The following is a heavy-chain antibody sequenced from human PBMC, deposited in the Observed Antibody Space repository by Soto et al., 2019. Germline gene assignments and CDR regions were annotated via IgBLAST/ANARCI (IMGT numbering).Heavy chain of an antibody. Sequence: ASVKVSCKTSGYPFPSYGLSWVRQAPGQGLEWMGWINPYNDNTKYAQKFQGRATMTTDTSTRTVYMELNSLRSDDTAMYYCARDRKLVGAPFFDYWGQGTMVTVYS. D-gene: IGHD2-8*02. V-gene: IGHV1-18*01. CDR1: GYPFPSYG. CDR3: ARDRKLVGAPFFDY. J-gene: IGHJ4*02. CDR2: INPYNDNT.